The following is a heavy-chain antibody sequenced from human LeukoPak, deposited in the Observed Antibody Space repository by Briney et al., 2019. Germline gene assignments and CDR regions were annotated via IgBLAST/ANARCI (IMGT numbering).Heavy chain of an antibody. V-gene: IGHV3-43D*03. Sequence: TGGSLRLSCAASGFTFDDYAMHWVRQAPGKGLEWVSLISWDGGSTYYADSVKGRFTISRDNSKNSLYLQMSSLRAEDTALYYCAKVRGYYYDSSGYLDYWGQGTLVTVSS. CDR1: GFTFDDYA. D-gene: IGHD3-22*01. J-gene: IGHJ4*02. CDR3: AKVRGYYYDSSGYLDY. CDR2: ISWDGGST.